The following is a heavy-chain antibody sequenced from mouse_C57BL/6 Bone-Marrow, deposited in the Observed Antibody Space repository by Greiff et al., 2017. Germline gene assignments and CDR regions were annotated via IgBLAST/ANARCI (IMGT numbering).Heavy chain of an antibody. Sequence: EVKLQESGPELVKPGASVKISCKASGYSFTDYNMNWVKQSNGKSLEWIGVINPNYGTTSYNQTFKGKATLTVDQSSSTAYMQLNSLTSEDSAVYYGAVARVFFAYWGQGTLVTDSA. CDR1: GYSFTDYN. CDR2: INPNYGTT. D-gene: IGHD1-1*02. V-gene: IGHV1-39*01. CDR3: AVARVFFAY. J-gene: IGHJ3*01.